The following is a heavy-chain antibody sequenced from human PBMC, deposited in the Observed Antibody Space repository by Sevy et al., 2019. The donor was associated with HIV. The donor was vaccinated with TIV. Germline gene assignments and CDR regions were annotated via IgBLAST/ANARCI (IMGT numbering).Heavy chain of an antibody. CDR3: VREGAPYRNIRYCSGNNCFYNWFDP. CDR2: ISSDGDNT. D-gene: IGHD2-15*01. CDR1: GFTFNDYA. V-gene: IGHV3-30-3*01. Sequence: GGSLRLSCAASGFTFNDYALHWVRQAPGKGLEWVAIISSDGDNTYYADTVKGRFTISRDNSKNTVYLQMNRLRAEDTAFYYCVREGAPYRNIRYCSGNNCFYNWFDPWGQGTVVTVSS. J-gene: IGHJ5*02.